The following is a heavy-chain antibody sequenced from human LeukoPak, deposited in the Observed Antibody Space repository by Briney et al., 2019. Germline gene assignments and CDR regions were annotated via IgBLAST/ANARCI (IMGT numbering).Heavy chain of an antibody. CDR2: INPSGGST. V-gene: IGHV1-46*01. D-gene: IGHD3-22*01. J-gene: IGHJ4*02. Sequence: ASVKVSCKASGYTFTGYYMHWVRQAPGQGLEWMGIINPSGGSTSYAQKFQGRVTMTRDMSTSTVYMELSSLRSEDTAVYYCARDYKAYYYDSSGYFPLDYWGQGTLVTVSS. CDR3: ARDYKAYYYDSSGYFPLDY. CDR1: GYTFTGYY.